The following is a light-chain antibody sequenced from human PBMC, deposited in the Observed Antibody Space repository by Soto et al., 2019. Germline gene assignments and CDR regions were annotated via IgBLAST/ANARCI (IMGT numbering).Light chain of an antibody. V-gene: IGKV4-1*01. CDR2: WAS. CDR1: QSVLYSSNNKNY. Sequence: DIVMTQSPDSLAVSLGERATINCKSSQSVLYSSNNKNYLAWYQQKPGQPPKLLIYWASTRESGVPDRFSGSGPGTDFALTISSLQAEDVAVYYCQPYYSTPSTFGPGTKVDIK. J-gene: IGKJ3*01. CDR3: QPYYSTPST.